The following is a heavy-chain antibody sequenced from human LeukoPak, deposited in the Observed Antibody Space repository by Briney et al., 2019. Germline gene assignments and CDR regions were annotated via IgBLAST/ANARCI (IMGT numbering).Heavy chain of an antibody. CDR2: ISSSSSYI. D-gene: IGHD3-22*01. J-gene: IGHJ4*02. V-gene: IGHV3-21*01. CDR3: ARVTGRTYYYDST. CDR1: VFTFSSYS. Sequence: PGGSLRLSCAASVFTFSSYSMNWVRQAPGKGLEWVSSISSSSSYIYYADSVKGRFTISRDNAKNSLYLQMNSLRAEDTAVYYCARVTGRTYYYDSTWGQGTLVTVSS.